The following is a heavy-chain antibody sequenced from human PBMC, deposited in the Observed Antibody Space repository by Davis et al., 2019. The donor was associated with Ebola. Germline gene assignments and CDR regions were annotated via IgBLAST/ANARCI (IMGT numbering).Heavy chain of an antibody. CDR1: GFTFSSYA. V-gene: IGHV3-23*01. CDR3: ARVETSGFAFDI. J-gene: IGHJ3*02. Sequence: GSLRLSCAASGFTFSSYAMSWVRQAPGKGLEWVSAISGSGGSTYYADSVKGRFTISRDNAKNSLYLQMNSLRVEDTAVYYCARVETSGFAFDIWGQGTMVTVSS. CDR2: ISGSGGST. D-gene: IGHD3-10*01.